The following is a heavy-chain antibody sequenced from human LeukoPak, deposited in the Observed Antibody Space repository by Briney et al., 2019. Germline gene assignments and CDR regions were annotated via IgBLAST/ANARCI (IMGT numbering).Heavy chain of an antibody. CDR2: INHSGST. V-gene: IGHV4-34*01. D-gene: IGHD4-11*01. CDR3: ARAPHYSNYGPYYYGMDV. J-gene: IGHJ6*02. Sequence: SETLSLTCAVYGGSFSGYYWSWLRQPPGKGLEWIGEINHSGSTNYNPSLKSRVTISVDTSKNQFSLKLSSVTAADTAVYYCARAPHYSNYGPYYYGMDVWGQGTTVTVSS. CDR1: GGSFSGYY.